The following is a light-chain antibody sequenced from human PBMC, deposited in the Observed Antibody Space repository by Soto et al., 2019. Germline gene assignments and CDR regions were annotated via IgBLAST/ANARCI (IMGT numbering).Light chain of an antibody. CDR3: QNFNSAPLT. Sequence: DIQMTQSPSSLSASVGDRVTITCRASQDISAYLAWYQQKPGKVPKLLIYIASTLQSGVPSPFSGNGSGTDFTLTVSSLQPEEVATYDCQNFNSAPLTFGQGTRLEIK. CDR2: IAS. V-gene: IGKV1-27*01. J-gene: IGKJ5*01. CDR1: QDISAY.